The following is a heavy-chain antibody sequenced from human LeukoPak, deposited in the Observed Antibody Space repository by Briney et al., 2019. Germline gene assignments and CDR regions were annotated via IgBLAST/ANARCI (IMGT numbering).Heavy chain of an antibody. D-gene: IGHD3-22*01. CDR2: VWYDGSNK. J-gene: IGHJ3*02. CDR1: GFTVSSNY. CDR3: ARDVYDGGAFDI. V-gene: IGHV3-33*08. Sequence: AGGSLRLSCAASGFTVSSNYMSWVRQAPGKGLEWVAIVWYDGSNKYYADSVKGRFTISRDNSKNTLCLQMNSLRVEDTAVYYCARDVYDGGAFDIWGQGTMVTVSS.